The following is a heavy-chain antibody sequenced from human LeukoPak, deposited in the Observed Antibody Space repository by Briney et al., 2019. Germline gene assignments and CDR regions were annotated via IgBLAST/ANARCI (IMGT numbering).Heavy chain of an antibody. J-gene: IGHJ4*02. CDR1: GFTFSSYA. CDR2: ISGTGGDT. CDR3: ARRVYTSSWSAFDY. V-gene: IGHV3-23*01. Sequence: GGSLRLSCAASGFTFSSYAMTWVRQAPGKGPEWVSAISGTGGDTYYADSVKGRFTISRDNSKNTLYLQVNSLRADDTALYYCARRVYTSSWSAFDYWGQGSLVTVSS. D-gene: IGHD6-13*01.